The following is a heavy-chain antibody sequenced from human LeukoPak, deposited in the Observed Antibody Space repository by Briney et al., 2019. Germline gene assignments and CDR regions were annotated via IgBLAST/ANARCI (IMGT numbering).Heavy chain of an antibody. J-gene: IGHJ6*03. D-gene: IGHD2-15*01. CDR3: AKDTTAWWYHRAYMNV. CDR1: TFTFSSYW. CDR2: ISGSGDKT. V-gene: IGHV3-23*01. Sequence: GGSLRLSCAASTFTFSSYWMSWVRQAPGGGLEWVAAISGSGDKTYHADSVKGRFTISKDNSENRLSLQMDSLRAEDTAVYFCAKDTTAWWYHRAYMNVWGKGTTVTVSS.